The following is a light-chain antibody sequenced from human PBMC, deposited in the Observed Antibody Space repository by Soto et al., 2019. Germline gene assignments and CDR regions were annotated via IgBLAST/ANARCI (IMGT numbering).Light chain of an antibody. Sequence: DIQMTQSPSSLSASLGDRVTITCRASQGIANYLAWYQHKPGKVPNLLIYGAVTLHSGVPSRFSGSGSGTDFSLTISSLQAEDVATYYCQNYHSAPFTFGPGTKVHIK. CDR1: QGIANY. CDR2: GAV. V-gene: IGKV1-27*01. J-gene: IGKJ3*01. CDR3: QNYHSAPFT.